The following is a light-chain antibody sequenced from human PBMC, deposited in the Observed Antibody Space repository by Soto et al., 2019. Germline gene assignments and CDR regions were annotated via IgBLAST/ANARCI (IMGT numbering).Light chain of an antibody. V-gene: IGLV2-14*01. CDR3: DSYTSSSSYV. CDR2: DVS. J-gene: IGLJ1*01. CDR1: SSDVGGYKY. Sequence: QSALTQPASVSGSPGQSITISCTGTSSDVGGYKYVSWYQQRPGKAPKLMIYDVSNRPSGVSDRFSGSKSGNTASLTISGLQSEDEADYYCDSYTSSSSYVFGTGTKLTVL.